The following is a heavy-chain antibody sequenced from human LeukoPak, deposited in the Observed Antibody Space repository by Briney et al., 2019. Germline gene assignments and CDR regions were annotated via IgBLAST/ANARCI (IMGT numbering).Heavy chain of an antibody. V-gene: IGHV1-18*04. Sequence: ASVKVSCKASGYTFTSYGISWVRQAPGQGLEWMAWISAYNGNTNYAQKPQGRVTMTTDTSTSTAYMELRSLRSDDTAVYYCARDGKLRYFDWSQSHYYYGMDAWGKGTTVTVSS. CDR2: ISAYNGNT. CDR1: GYTFTSYG. J-gene: IGHJ6*04. D-gene: IGHD3-9*01. CDR3: ARDGKLRYFDWSQSHYYYGMDA.